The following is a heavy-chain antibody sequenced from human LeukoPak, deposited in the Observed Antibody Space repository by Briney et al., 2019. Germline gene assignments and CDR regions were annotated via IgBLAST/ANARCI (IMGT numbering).Heavy chain of an antibody. CDR2: IYYSGNT. CDR1: GGSISSSSYY. CDR3: ARSGYYKSMGYYYYYYMDV. J-gene: IGHJ6*03. D-gene: IGHD3-3*01. V-gene: IGHV4-39*07. Sequence: SEALSLTCSVSGGSISSSSYYWAWIRQPPGKGLEVIGSIYYSGNTYYNPSLKSRVTISVDRSKNQFSLKLSSVTAADTAVYYCARSGYYKSMGYYYYYYMDVWGKGTTVTVSS.